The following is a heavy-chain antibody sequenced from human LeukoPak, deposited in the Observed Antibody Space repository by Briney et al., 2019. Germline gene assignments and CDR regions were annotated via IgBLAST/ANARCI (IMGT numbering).Heavy chain of an antibody. V-gene: IGHV3-53*01. CDR1: GFTVSVNY. D-gene: IGHD2-2*01. CDR3: ARDGSYARSFDY. J-gene: IGHJ4*02. CDR2: IYSGGST. Sequence: PGGSLRLSCAASGFTVSVNYMSWVRQAPGKGLEWVSVIYSGGSTYYADSVKGRFTISRDNSKNTVYLQMSSLRAEDTAGYYCARDGSYARSFDYWGQGTLVTVSS.